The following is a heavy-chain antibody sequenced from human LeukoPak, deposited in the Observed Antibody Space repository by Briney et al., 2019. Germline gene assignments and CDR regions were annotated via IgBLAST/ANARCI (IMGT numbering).Heavy chain of an antibody. CDR3: ARGGIDIVTVPVSNWFDP. CDR1: GYTFINYG. CDR2: STPYNGKT. D-gene: IGHD2/OR15-2a*01. Sequence: ASVKVSCKASGYTFINYGITWVRQAPGQGLEWMGWSTPYNGKTNYAQKLQGRVTMTTDTSTNTAYMELRSLRSDDTAVYYCARGGIDIVTVPVSNWFDPWGQGTLVTVSS. V-gene: IGHV1-18*01. J-gene: IGHJ5*02.